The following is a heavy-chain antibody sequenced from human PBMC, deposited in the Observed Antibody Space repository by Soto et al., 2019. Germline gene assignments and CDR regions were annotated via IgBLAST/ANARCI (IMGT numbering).Heavy chain of an antibody. CDR2: ITPIYPTT. Sequence: QVQLVQSGAEVKKPGSSVKVSCKASGGTFSSYIINWVRQAPGQGLEWMGGITPIYPTTNYAQKFQGRVTITADESMSTAYMELSSLRSEDTAVYYCARGAVTTRRYDSYYFGMDVWGQGTKVTVSS. J-gene: IGHJ6*02. CDR3: ARGAVTTRRYDSYYFGMDV. D-gene: IGHD4-4*01. CDR1: GGTFSSYI. V-gene: IGHV1-69*01.